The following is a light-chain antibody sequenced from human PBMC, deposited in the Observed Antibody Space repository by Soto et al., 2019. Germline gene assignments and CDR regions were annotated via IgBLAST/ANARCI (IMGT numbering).Light chain of an antibody. J-gene: IGKJ1*01. V-gene: IGKV3-20*01. Sequence: EIVLTQSPGTLSLSPGERATLSCRASQSVSSTYLIWYQQKPGQAPRLLIYGASSRATGVPDRFSGSGSGTDFTLTISRLEPEDFAMYFCQQYSSPPQTFGQGTKVDI. CDR1: QSVSSTY. CDR2: GAS. CDR3: QQYSSPPQT.